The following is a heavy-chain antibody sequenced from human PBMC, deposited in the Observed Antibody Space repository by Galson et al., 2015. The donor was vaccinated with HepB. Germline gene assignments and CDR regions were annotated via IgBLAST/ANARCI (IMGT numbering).Heavy chain of an antibody. CDR1: GFTFTSSA. D-gene: IGHD2-21*01. CDR3: AASGGDLHYYHYGLDV. J-gene: IGHJ6*02. CDR2: IVVGSGNT. V-gene: IGHV1-58*02. Sequence: SVKVSCKASGFTFTSSAMQWVRQARGQRLEWIGWIVVGSGNTNYAQKFQERVTITRDMSTSTAYMELSSLSSEDTAVYYCAASGGDLHYYHYGLDVWGQGTTVTVSS.